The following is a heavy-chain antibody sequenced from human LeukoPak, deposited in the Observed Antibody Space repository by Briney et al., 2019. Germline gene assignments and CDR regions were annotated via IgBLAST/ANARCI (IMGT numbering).Heavy chain of an antibody. Sequence: PSETLSLTCTVSGGSISGDYWSWIRQSPGKGLEWIGFIYYRSTNYNPSLKRRVTISADTSKNQFSLKLSSVTAADTAVYYCARHYDYGGLDYWGQGTLVTVSS. CDR2: IYYRST. J-gene: IGHJ4*02. CDR3: ARHYDYGGLDY. D-gene: IGHD4-23*01. CDR1: GGSISGDY. V-gene: IGHV4-59*08.